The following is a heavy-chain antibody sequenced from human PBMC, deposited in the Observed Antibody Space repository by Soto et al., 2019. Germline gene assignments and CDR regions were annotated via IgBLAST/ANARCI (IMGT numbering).Heavy chain of an antibody. J-gene: IGHJ4*02. D-gene: IGHD1-26*01. V-gene: IGHV1-8*01. CDR1: GYSFTSLD. CDR3: ARGVSAGVDY. Sequence: ASVKVSCKASGYSFTSLDINWVRQTAGQGLEWMGWMQPSTGRTGYAQKFQGRVTMTRDTSINTAYMELTTLTSDDTAFYYCARGVSAGVDYWGQGTPVTLSS. CDR2: MQPSTGRT.